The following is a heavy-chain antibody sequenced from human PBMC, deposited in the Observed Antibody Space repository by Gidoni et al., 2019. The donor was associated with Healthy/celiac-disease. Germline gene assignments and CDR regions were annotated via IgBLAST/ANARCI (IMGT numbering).Heavy chain of an antibody. Sequence: QLQLQESGPGLVKPSETLSLTCTVSGGSISSSSYYWGWIRQPPGKGLEWIGSIYYSGSTYYKPSLKSRVTISVDTSKNQFSLKLSSVTAADTAVYYCARHVHDFWSALDYWGQGTLVTVSS. CDR3: ARHVHDFWSALDY. D-gene: IGHD3-3*01. V-gene: IGHV4-39*01. CDR1: GGSISSSSYY. CDR2: IYYSGST. J-gene: IGHJ4*02.